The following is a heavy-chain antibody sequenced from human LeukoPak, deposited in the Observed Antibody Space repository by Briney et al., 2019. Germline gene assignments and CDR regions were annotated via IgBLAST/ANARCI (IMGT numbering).Heavy chain of an antibody. D-gene: IGHD5-18*01. CDR3: ARGIQLWLQAFDI. Sequence: GGSLRLSCAASGFTVSSNYMSWVRQAPGKGLEWVSVIYSGGSTFYADSVMGRFTISRDNSKNTQYLQMNSLRAEDTAVYYCARGIQLWLQAFDIWGQGTMVTVSS. J-gene: IGHJ3*02. CDR1: GFTVSSNY. CDR2: IYSGGST. V-gene: IGHV3-53*01.